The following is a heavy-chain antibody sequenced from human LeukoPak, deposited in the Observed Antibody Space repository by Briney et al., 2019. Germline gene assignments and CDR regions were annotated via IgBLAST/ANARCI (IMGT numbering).Heavy chain of an antibody. CDR1: GFTFSSYA. Sequence: GSLRLSCAASGFTFSSYAMHWVRQAPGKGLEWVAVISYDGSNKYYADSVKGRFTISRDNSKNTLYLQMNSLRAEDTAVYYCAREWTSTVVTSRGMDVWGQGTTVTVSS. D-gene: IGHD4-23*01. CDR2: ISYDGSNK. V-gene: IGHV3-30-3*01. J-gene: IGHJ6*02. CDR3: AREWTSTVVTSRGMDV.